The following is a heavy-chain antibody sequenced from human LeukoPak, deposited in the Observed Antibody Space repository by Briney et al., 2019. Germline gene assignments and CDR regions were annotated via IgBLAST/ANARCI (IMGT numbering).Heavy chain of an antibody. J-gene: IGHJ3*02. V-gene: IGHV5-51*01. CDR3: ARHLRVGATSLDAFDI. CDR2: IYPGDSDT. D-gene: IGHD1-26*01. CDR1: GYSFTSYW. Sequence: GESLKISSKGSGYSFTSYWIGWVRPMPGKGLEWMGIIYPGDSDTRYSPSFQGQVTISADKSISTAYLQWSSLKASDTAMYYCARHLRVGATSLDAFDIWGQGTMVTVSS.